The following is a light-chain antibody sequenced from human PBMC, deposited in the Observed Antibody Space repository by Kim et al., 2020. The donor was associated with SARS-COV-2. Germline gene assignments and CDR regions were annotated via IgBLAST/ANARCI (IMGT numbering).Light chain of an antibody. J-gene: IGKJ1*01. CDR3: QQCKGATWT. Sequence: DIQMTQSPSSLSASVGDRVTITRRASQGINNYLAWYQQKPGKVPKLLIYAASALQSGVPSRFSGSGSGTDFTLTITSLQPEDVAAYYCQQCKGATWTFGQGTKVDIK. CDR1: QGINNY. CDR2: AAS. V-gene: IGKV1-27*01.